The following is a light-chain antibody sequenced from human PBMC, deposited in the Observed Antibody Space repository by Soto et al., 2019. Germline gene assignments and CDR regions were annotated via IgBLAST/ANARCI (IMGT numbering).Light chain of an antibody. V-gene: IGKV1-39*01. CDR1: QTVTSY. Sequence: DVQMTQSPSSLSASVGDSLTLTCRASQTVTSYLNWYQQKPGKAPKLLIYAASTLQSGVPSRFSGSGSGTDFTLTISCLQSEDFATYYCQQYYSYPPITFGQGTRLEIK. CDR2: AAS. J-gene: IGKJ5*01. CDR3: QQYYSYPPIT.